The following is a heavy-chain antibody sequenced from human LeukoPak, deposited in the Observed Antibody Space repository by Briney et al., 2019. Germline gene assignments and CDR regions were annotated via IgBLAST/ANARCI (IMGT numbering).Heavy chain of an antibody. D-gene: IGHD3-10*01. CDR1: GGSISSYY. CDR2: IYYSGST. Sequence: SETLSLTCTVSGGSISSYYWSWIRQPPGKGLEWIGYIYYSGSTNYNPSLKSRVTISVDTSKNQFSLKLSSVTAADTAVYYCARAVHFDYWGQETLVTVS. J-gene: IGHJ4*02. CDR3: ARAVHFDY. V-gene: IGHV4-59*01.